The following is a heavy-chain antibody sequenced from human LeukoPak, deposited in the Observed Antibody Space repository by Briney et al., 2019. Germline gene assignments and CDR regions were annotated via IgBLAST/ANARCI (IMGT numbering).Heavy chain of an antibody. J-gene: IGHJ2*01. CDR1: GGSISRYY. V-gene: IGHV3-53*01. Sequence: ETLSLTCTVSGGSISRYYWSWIRQPPGKGLEWVSVIYSGGSTYYADSVKGRFTISRDNSKNTLYLQMNSLRAEDTAVYYCARDQGYWYFDLWGRGTLVTVSS. CDR2: IYSGGST. CDR3: ARDQGYWYFDL.